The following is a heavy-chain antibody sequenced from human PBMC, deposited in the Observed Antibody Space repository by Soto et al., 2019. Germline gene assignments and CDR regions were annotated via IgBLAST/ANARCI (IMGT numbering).Heavy chain of an antibody. CDR2: ISYDGSNK. D-gene: IGHD6-13*01. J-gene: IGHJ6*03. V-gene: IGHV3-30*18. CDR3: AKDTLSAGTHYYYYMDV. Sequence: PGGSLRLSCAASGFTFSSYGMHWVRQAPGKGLEWVAVISYDGSNKYYADSVKGRFTISRDNSKNTLYLQMNSLRAEDTAVYYCAKDTLSAGTHYYYYMDVWGKGTTVTVSS. CDR1: GFTFSSYG.